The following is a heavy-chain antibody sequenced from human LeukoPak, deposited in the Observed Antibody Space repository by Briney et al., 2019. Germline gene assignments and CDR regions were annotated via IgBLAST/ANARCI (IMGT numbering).Heavy chain of an antibody. J-gene: IGHJ5*02. D-gene: IGHD3-10*01. CDR2: MNPNSGNT. V-gene: IGHV1-8*03. CDR3: ARGSYSYGSRIPFDR. CDR1: GYTFTSYD. Sequence: ASVKVSCKASGYTFTSYDINWVGQAPGQGLEGMGWMNPNSGNTDYAQKFQGRVTITRNTSISTAYMELSSLRSEDTAVYYCARGSYSYGSRIPFDRWGQGTLVTVSS.